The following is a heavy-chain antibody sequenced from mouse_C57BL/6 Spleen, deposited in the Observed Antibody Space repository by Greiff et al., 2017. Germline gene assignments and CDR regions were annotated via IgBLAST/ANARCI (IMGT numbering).Heavy chain of an antibody. V-gene: IGHV1-55*01. J-gene: IGHJ2*01. D-gene: IGHD2-3*01. CDR3: ARMVTSSFDY. CDR1: GYTFTSYW. CDR2: IYPGSGGT. Sequence: VKLQQPGAELVKPGASVKMSCKASGYTFTSYWITWVKQRPGQGLEWIGDIYPGSGGTNYNEKFKSKATLTVDTSSSTAYMQLSSLTSEDSAVXYCARMVTSSFDYWGQGTTLTVSS.